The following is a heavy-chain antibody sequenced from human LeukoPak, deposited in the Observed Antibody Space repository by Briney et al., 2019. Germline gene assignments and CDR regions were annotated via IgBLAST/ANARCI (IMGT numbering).Heavy chain of an antibody. CDR3: ARDSVSYSDY. J-gene: IGHJ4*02. Sequence: SVKVSCMASGGTFSSYAIRWVRQAPGQGLEWMGRIIPMLDIANHALKYQGRVTITADKSTSTAYMELSSLRSEDTAVYYCARDSVSYSDYWGQGTLDSVPS. V-gene: IGHV1-69*04. CDR2: IIPMLDIA. CDR1: GGTFSSYA. D-gene: IGHD1-26*01.